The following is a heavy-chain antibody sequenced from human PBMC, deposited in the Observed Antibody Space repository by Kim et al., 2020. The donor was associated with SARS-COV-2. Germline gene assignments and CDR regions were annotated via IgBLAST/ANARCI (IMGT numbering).Heavy chain of an antibody. CDR3: ARVRTTMIVVVMYFDY. J-gene: IGHJ4*02. V-gene: IGHV4-31*03. CDR2: IYYSGST. D-gene: IGHD3-22*01. Sequence: SETLSLTCTVSGGSISSGGYYWSWIRQHPGKGLEWIGYIYYSGSTYYNPSLKSRVNISVDTSKNQFSLKLSSVTAADTAVYYCARVRTTMIVVVMYFDYWGQGTLVPVSS. CDR1: GGSISSGGYY.